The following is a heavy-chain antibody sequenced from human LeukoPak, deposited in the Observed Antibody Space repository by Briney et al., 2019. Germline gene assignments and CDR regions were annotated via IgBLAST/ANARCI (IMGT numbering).Heavy chain of an antibody. CDR1: GGSISSYD. V-gene: IGHV4-4*07. D-gene: IGHD3-22*01. Sequence: SETLSLTCTVSGGSISSYDWSWIRQPAGKGLEWIGRIYTSGSTNYNPSLKRRVTMSVDTSKNQFSLKLSSVTAADTAVYYCARVTGDSSGYSDYFDYWGQGTLVTVSS. J-gene: IGHJ4*02. CDR2: IYTSGST. CDR3: ARVTGDSSGYSDYFDY.